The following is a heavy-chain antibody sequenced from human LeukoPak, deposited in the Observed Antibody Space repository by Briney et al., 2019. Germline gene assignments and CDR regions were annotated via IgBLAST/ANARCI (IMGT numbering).Heavy chain of an antibody. Sequence: PSETLSLTCAVSGASINVYWTWIRQPPGKGLEWIGYVYYGGSTNYNPSLKSRVSKSLDTSKNQFSLTLTSVTVADTAFYYCARGGIRGYSAFDNLDFWGLGTHVTVSS. V-gene: IGHV4-59*01. D-gene: IGHD5-12*01. CDR3: ARGGIRGYSAFDNLDF. J-gene: IGHJ4*02. CDR2: VYYGGST. CDR1: GASINVY.